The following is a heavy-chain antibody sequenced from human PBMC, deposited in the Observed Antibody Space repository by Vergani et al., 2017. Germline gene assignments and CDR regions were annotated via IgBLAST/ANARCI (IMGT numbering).Heavy chain of an antibody. V-gene: IGHV3-23*01. J-gene: IGHJ6*02. CDR2: ISGSGGST. CDR1: GFTFSSYA. Sequence: EVQLLESGGGLVQPGGSLRLSCAASGFTFSSYAMSWARQAPGQRLEWVSAISGSGGSTYYADSVKGRFTISRDNSKNTLYLQMNSLRAEDTAVYYCAKRDRYYDILTGYYNYGMDVWGQGTTVTVSS. D-gene: IGHD3-9*01. CDR3: AKRDRYYDILTGYYNYGMDV.